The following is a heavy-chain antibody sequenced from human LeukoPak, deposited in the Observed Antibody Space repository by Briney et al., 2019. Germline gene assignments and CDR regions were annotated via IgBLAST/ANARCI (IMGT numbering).Heavy chain of an antibody. V-gene: IGHV3-74*01. CDR1: GFTFSGYC. CDR2: INSDGSST. J-gene: IGHJ4*02. CDR3: ASFGYGDPALQGY. Sequence: GGSLRLSCAASGFTFSGYCMNWVRQAPGKGLVWVSRINSDGSSTSYADSVKGRFTISRDNAKNTLYLQMNSLRAEDTAVYYCASFGYGDPALQGYWGQGTLVTVSS. D-gene: IGHD4-17*01.